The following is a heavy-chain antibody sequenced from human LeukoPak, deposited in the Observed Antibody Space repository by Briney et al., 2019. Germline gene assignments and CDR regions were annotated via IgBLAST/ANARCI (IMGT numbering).Heavy chain of an antibody. J-gene: IGHJ4*02. V-gene: IGHV4-30-2*01. CDR3: AREGYGRTYYFDY. CDR1: GGSISSGGYS. CDR2: IYHSGST. D-gene: IGHD1-1*01. Sequence: SETLSLTCAVAGGSISSGGYSWSWIRQPPGKGLEWIGYIYHSGSTYYNPSLKSRVTISVDRSKNQFPLKLSSVTAADTAVYYCAREGYGRTYYFDYWGQGTLVTVSS.